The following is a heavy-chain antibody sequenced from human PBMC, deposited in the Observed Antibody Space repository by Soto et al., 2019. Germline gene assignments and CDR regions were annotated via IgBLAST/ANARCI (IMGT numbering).Heavy chain of an antibody. V-gene: IGHV3-30*18. D-gene: IGHD4-17*01. CDR3: AKAPTTTVTTFMHYGMDV. Sequence: QVQLVESGGGVVQPGRSLRLSCAASGFTFSSYGMHWVRQAPGKGLEWVAVISYDGSNKYYADSVKGRFTISRDNSKNTLYLQMNSLRAEDTAVYYCAKAPTTTVTTFMHYGMDVWDQGTTVTVSS. CDR1: GFTFSSYG. CDR2: ISYDGSNK. J-gene: IGHJ6*02.